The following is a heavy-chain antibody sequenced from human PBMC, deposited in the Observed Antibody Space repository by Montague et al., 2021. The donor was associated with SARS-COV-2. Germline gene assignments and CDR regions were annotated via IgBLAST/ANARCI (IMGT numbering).Heavy chain of an antibody. CDR3: AHQYYDYVWGSYRPDYFDY. Sequence: PALVKPTQTLTLTCSFSGFSLSTGGVGVDWIRQSPGKGLERLGVIFWDDEKRYNPTLKTRLTISKGTSQNQVVITLTDMGPADTATYFCAHQYYDYVWGSYRPDYFDYWGQGTLVTVSS. D-gene: IGHD3-16*02. CDR1: GFSLSTGGVG. V-gene: IGHV2-5*02. J-gene: IGHJ4*02. CDR2: IFWDDEK.